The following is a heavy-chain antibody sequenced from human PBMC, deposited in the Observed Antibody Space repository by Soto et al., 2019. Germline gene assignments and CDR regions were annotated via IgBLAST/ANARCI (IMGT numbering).Heavy chain of an antibody. CDR1: GYTFTGYY. CDR2: INPNSGGT. V-gene: IGHV1-2*04. J-gene: IGHJ5*02. CDR3: AGGGLSSGYDFSS. D-gene: IGHD5-12*01. Sequence: VQLVQAGAEVKKPGASVKVSCKASGYTFTGYYMHWVRQAPGQGLEWIGWINPNSGGTNYAQKFQGWVTMTRDTSISTAYMELSRLRSDDTAVYYCAGGGLSSGYDFSSWGQGTLVTVSS.